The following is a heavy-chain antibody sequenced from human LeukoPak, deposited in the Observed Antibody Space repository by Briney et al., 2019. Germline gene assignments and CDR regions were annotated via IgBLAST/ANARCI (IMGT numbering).Heavy chain of an antibody. J-gene: IGHJ4*02. V-gene: IGHV3-74*01. CDR1: GFTFSDYY. D-gene: IGHD3-10*01. CDR2: INSDGSST. CDR3: ARIIPDYYGSGGHFDY. Sequence: PGGSLRLSCAASGFTFSDYYMSWIRQAPGKGLVWVSRINSDGSSTSYADSVKGRFTISRDNAKNTLYLQMNSLRAEDTAVYYCARIIPDYYGSGGHFDYWGQGTLVTVSS.